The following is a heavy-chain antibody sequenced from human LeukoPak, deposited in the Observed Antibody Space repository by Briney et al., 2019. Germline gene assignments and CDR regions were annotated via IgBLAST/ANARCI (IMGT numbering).Heavy chain of an antibody. D-gene: IGHD1-1*01. CDR1: GFTFSSYW. Sequence: PGGSLRLSCAASGFTFSSYWMSWVRQAPGKGLEWVANTKQDGGEKYYVDSVKGRFTSSRGNAKNSLYLQMNSLRAEDTAVYYCARGAYNGVRGYYGMDVWGQGTTVTVSS. J-gene: IGHJ6*02. CDR2: TKQDGGEK. V-gene: IGHV3-7*01. CDR3: ARGAYNGVRGYYGMDV.